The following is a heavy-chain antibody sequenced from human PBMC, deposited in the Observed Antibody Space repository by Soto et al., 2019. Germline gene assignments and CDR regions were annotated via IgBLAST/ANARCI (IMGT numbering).Heavy chain of an antibody. V-gene: IGHV4-34*01. D-gene: IGHD3-10*01. Sequence: SETLSLTCAVYGGSFSGYYWSWIRQPPGKGLEWIGEINHSGSTNYNPSLKSRVTISVDTSKNQFSLKLSSVTAADTAVYYCARGNPTYYYGSGSYYMGRDWFDPWGQGTLVTVSS. CDR3: ARGNPTYYYGSGSYYMGRDWFDP. CDR1: GGSFSGYY. J-gene: IGHJ5*02. CDR2: INHSGST.